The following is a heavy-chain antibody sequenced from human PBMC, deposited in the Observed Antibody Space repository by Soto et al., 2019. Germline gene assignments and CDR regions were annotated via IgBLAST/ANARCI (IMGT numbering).Heavy chain of an antibody. Sequence: SETLSLTCTVSGASVSTGVYYWTWIRQHPGKGLEWIGYIDNSGSTYYNPSLTGRVDISVDTSKNQFSLSLRSLTAADTAFYYCAGAVSDFDVRRYRTSYFDHWGQGTPVTVSS. CDR1: GASVSTGVYY. D-gene: IGHD2-21*02. J-gene: IGHJ4*02. CDR3: AGAVSDFDVRRYRTSYFDH. CDR2: IDNSGST. V-gene: IGHV4-31*03.